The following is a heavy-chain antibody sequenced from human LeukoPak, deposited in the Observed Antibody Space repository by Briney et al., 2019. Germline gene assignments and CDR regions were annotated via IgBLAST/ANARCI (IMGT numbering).Heavy chain of an antibody. D-gene: IGHD2-2*01. CDR1: GFTFSSYA. CDR3: ANEDCSSTSCYLRGEYFQH. Sequence: GGSLRLSCAASGFTFSSYAMSWVRQAPGKGLEWVSAISGSGGSTYYADSVKGRFTISRDNSKNTLYLQMNSLRAEDTAVYYCANEDCSSTSCYLRGEYFQHWGQGTLVTVSS. V-gene: IGHV3-23*01. CDR2: ISGSGGST. J-gene: IGHJ1*01.